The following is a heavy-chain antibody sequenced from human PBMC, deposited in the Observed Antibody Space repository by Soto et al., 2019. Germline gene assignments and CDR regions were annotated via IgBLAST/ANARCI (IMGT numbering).Heavy chain of an antibody. CDR2: IIPIPGIA. J-gene: IGHJ6*03. D-gene: IGHD3-3*01. CDR1: GGTFSSYA. Sequence: ASVKVSCKASGGTFSSYAISWVRQAPGQGLGWVGRIIPIPGIANYAQKFQGRVTITADKSTSTAYMELSSLRSEDTAVYYCARGLPGYDFWSGPYYYYMDVWGKGTTVTVSS. V-gene: IGHV1-69*04. CDR3: ARGLPGYDFWSGPYYYYMDV.